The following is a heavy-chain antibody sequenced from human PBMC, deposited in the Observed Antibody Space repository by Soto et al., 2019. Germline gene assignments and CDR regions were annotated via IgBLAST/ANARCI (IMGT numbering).Heavy chain of an antibody. J-gene: IGHJ5*02. V-gene: IGHV4-59*01. CDR1: GGSISSYY. CDR2: IYYSGST. D-gene: IGHD6-19*01. CDR3: ARERGYSSGWYGNWFDP. Sequence: LSLTCTVSGGSISSYYWSWIRQPPGKGLEWIGYIYYSGSTNYNPSLKSRVTISVDTSKNQFSLKLSSVTAADTAAYYCARERGYSSGWYGNWFDPWGQGTLVTVSS.